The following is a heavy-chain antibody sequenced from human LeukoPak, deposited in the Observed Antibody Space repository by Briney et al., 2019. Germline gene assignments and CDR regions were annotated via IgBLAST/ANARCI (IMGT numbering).Heavy chain of an antibody. CDR2: INPSGSGV. Sequence: GGALRLSCTVSGFTFSSDEFNWVRQAPGQGLEWLSYINPSGSGVRYADSVKGRFTISRDNAKNSLYLQVNSLRAEDTAVYYCARFLNTPGARYYFTSGDYYGMDVWGQGTTVTVSS. CDR3: ARFLNTPGARYYFTSGDYYGMDV. V-gene: IGHV3-48*03. CDR1: GFTFSSDE. J-gene: IGHJ6*02. D-gene: IGHD3-10*01.